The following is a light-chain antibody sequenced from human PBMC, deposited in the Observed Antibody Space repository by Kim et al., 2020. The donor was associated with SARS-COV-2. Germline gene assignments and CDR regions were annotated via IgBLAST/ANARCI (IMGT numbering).Light chain of an antibody. J-gene: IGLJ2*01. CDR3: SSYTSNNTLL. V-gene: IGLV2-14*04. Sequence: QSITISCTGTSSDIGGYVYVSWYQQHPGKVPKLIIYDVSKGPSGVSNRFTGSKSGNTASLTISGLQPEDEAEYYCSSYTSNNTLLFGGGTKLTVL. CDR1: SSDIGGYVY. CDR2: DVS.